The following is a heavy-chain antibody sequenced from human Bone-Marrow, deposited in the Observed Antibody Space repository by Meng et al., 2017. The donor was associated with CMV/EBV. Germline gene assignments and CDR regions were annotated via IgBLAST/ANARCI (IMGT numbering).Heavy chain of an antibody. CDR2: INWDGTDI. CDR1: GFKYDHYA. Sequence: SLKISCAASGFKYDHYAIHWVRQVPGKGLEWVSGINWDGTDIDYADSVRGRFPISRDNAKNSVYLQMNSLRPEDTALYYCTKGVYGGTCYFDFWGQGTLVTVSS. D-gene: IGHD3-16*01. V-gene: IGHV3-9*01. J-gene: IGHJ4*02. CDR3: TKGVYGGTCYFDF.